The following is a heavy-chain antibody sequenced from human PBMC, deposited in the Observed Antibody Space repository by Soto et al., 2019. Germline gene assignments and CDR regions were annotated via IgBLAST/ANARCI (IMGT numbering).Heavy chain of an antibody. V-gene: IGHV4-59*01. CDR3: ARTYTIFGVVRDYYYYYMDV. J-gene: IGHJ6*03. CDR2: IYYSGST. CDR1: GGSLSSYY. Sequence: PSDTLSLTCTVSGGSLSSYYWSWIRQPPGKGLEWIGYIYYSGSTNYNPSLKSRVTISVDTSKNQFSLKPSSVTAADTAVYYCARTYTIFGVVRDYYYYYMDVWGKGTTVTVSS. D-gene: IGHD3-3*01.